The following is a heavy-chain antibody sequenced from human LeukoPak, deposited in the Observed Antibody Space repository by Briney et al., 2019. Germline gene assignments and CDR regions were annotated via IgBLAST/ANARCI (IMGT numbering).Heavy chain of an antibody. J-gene: IGHJ5*02. Sequence: GRSLRLSCAASGFTFSSYAMHWVRQAPGKGLEWVAVISYDGSNKYYADSVKGRFTISRDNSKNTLYLQMNSLRAEDTAVYYCARVPFSMVRGDPVPSNWFDPWGQGTLVTVSS. D-gene: IGHD3-10*01. CDR3: ARVPFSMVRGDPVPSNWFDP. CDR2: ISYDGSNK. V-gene: IGHV3-30*04. CDR1: GFTFSSYA.